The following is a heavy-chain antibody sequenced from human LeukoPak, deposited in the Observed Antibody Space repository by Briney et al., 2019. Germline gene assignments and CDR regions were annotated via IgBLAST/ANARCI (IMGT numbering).Heavy chain of an antibody. D-gene: IGHD6-13*01. CDR2: ISWNSGSM. CDR1: GFTFDDYA. J-gene: IGHJ5*02. CDR3: AKADSSSWYPYNWFDL. V-gene: IGHV3-9*01. Sequence: GRSLRLSCAASGFTFDDYAMHWVRQAPGKGLEWVSGISWNSGSMDYADSVKGRFTVSRDNAKNSLYLQMNSLRAEDTALYYCAKADSSSWYPYNWFDLWGQGTLVTVSS.